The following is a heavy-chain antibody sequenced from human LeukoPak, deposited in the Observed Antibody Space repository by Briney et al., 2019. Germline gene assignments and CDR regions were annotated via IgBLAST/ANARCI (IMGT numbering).Heavy chain of an antibody. V-gene: IGHV4-4*02. J-gene: IGHJ4*02. CDR2: IYHSGST. Sequence: SGTLSLTCAVSSGSISSSNWWSWVRQPPGKGLEWIGEIYHSGSTNYNPSLKSRVTISVDKSKNQFSLKLSSVTAADTAVYYCARDSGYSYGEVDYWGQGTLVTVSS. D-gene: IGHD5-18*01. CDR3: ARDSGYSYGEVDY. CDR1: SGSISSSNW.